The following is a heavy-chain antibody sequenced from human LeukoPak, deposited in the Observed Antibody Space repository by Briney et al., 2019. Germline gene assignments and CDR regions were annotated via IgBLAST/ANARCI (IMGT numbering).Heavy chain of an antibody. J-gene: IGHJ6*04. Sequence: SETLSLTCAVYGGSFSGYYWSWIRQPPGKGLEWIGEINHSGSTNYNPSLKSRVTISVDKSKNQFSLKLSSVTAADTAVYYCARDHCSSTSCYVRFPYYYYGMDVWGKGTTVTVSS. D-gene: IGHD2-2*01. CDR2: INHSGST. V-gene: IGHV4-34*01. CDR1: GGSFSGYY. CDR3: ARDHCSSTSCYVRFPYYYYGMDV.